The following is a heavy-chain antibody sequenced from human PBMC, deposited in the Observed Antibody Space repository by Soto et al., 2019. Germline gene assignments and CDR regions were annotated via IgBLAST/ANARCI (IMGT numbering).Heavy chain of an antibody. Sequence: GGSLRLSCAASGFTFSSYGMHWVRQAPGKGLEWVAVISYDGSNKYYADYVKGRFTISRDNSKNKLYLQMNSLRAEDTAVYYCANPNYDFWSGYSLNYYGMDVWGQGTTVTVSS. CDR2: ISYDGSNK. CDR1: GFTFSSYG. D-gene: IGHD3-3*01. J-gene: IGHJ6*02. V-gene: IGHV3-30*18. CDR3: ANPNYDFWSGYSLNYYGMDV.